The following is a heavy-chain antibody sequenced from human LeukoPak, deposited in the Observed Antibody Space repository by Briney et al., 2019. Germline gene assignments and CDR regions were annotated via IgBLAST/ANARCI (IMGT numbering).Heavy chain of an antibody. CDR1: GFTFSSYA. Sequence: GGSLRLSCAASGFTFSSYAMSWVRQAPGKGLEWVSYISSSGSTIYYADSVKGRFTISRDNAKNSLYLQMNSLRAEDTAVYYCARYGSGSYYKSWFDPWGQGTLVTVSS. D-gene: IGHD3-10*01. CDR2: ISSSGSTI. J-gene: IGHJ5*02. V-gene: IGHV3-48*03. CDR3: ARYGSGSYYKSWFDP.